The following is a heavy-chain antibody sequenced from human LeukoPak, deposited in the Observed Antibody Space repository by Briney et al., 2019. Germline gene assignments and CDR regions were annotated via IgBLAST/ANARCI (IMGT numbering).Heavy chain of an antibody. CDR3: ARGTYYYDSSGSGAFDI. Sequence: ASVKVSCKASGYTFSNYYKHWVRQAPGQGLEWMGIINPSGGSTSYEQKFQGRVTMTRDTSTSTVYMEMSSLTSEDTAVYYCARGTYYYDSSGSGAFDIWGQGTMVTVSS. J-gene: IGHJ3*02. CDR1: GYTFSNYY. D-gene: IGHD3-22*01. CDR2: INPSGGST. V-gene: IGHV1-46*01.